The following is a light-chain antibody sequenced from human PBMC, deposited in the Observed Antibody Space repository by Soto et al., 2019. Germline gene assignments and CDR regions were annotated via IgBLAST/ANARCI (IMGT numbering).Light chain of an antibody. CDR3: QQFNSYSPGE. J-gene: IGKJ1*01. V-gene: IGKV1-5*01. Sequence: DIQMTQSPSTLSASVGDIVTITWRASQSISSWLAWYQQKPGKAPKLLIYDASSLESGVPSRFSGSGSGTEFTLTISSLQPDDFATYYCQQFNSYSPGEFGQGTKVDIK. CDR2: DAS. CDR1: QSISSW.